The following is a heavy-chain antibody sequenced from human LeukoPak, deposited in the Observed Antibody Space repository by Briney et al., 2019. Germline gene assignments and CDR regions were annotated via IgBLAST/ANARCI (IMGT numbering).Heavy chain of an antibody. CDR1: GGSISGYY. CDR2: IYYSGST. CDR3: ARGLYYDILTGYQNNDAFDI. Sequence: PSETLSLTCTVSGGSISGYYWNWIRQPPGKGLEWIGYIYYSGSTNYNPSLKSRVTISVDTSKNQFSLKLSAVTAADTAVYYCARGLYYDILTGYQNNDAFDIWGQGTMVTVSS. D-gene: IGHD3-9*01. J-gene: IGHJ3*02. V-gene: IGHV4-59*01.